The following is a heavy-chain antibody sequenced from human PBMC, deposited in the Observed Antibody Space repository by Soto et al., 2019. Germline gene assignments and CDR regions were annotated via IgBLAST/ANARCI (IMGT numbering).Heavy chain of an antibody. CDR2: IIPIFGTA. J-gene: IGHJ4*02. CDR1: GGTFSSYA. D-gene: IGHD5-12*01. CDR3: ARAHPQLSGYDYIPDY. V-gene: IGHV1-69*13. Sequence: VASVKVSCKASGGTFSSYAISWVRQAPGQGLEWMGGIIPIFGTANYAQKFQGRVTITADESTSTAYMEPSSLRSEDTAVYYCARAHPQLSGYDYIPDYWGQGTLVTVSS.